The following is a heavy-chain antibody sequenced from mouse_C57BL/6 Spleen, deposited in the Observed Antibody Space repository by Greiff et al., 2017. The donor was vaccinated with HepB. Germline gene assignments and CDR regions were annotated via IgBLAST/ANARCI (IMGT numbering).Heavy chain of an antibody. CDR1: GYSFTGYY. Sequence: EVKLMESGPELVKPGASVKISCKASGYSFTGYYLNWVKQSPEKSLEWIGEINPSTGGTTYNQKFKAKATLTVDKSSSTAYMQLKSLTSEDSAVYYCARTSYGSSDWGQGTLVTVSA. CDR3: ARTSYGSSD. CDR2: INPSTGGT. J-gene: IGHJ3*01. D-gene: IGHD1-1*01. V-gene: IGHV1-42*01.